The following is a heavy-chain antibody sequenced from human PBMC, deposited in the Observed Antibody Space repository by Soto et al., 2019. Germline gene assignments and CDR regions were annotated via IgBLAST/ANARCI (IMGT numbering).Heavy chain of an antibody. V-gene: IGHV1-46*01. Sequence: ASVKVSCKASGYIFINYYIHWVRQAPGHGLEWMAIINPTGGNTNYAQKLQGRVTMTTDTSTSTAYMELRSLRSDDTAVYYCARELLADYGDYDSYYYYYYGMDVWGQGTTVTVSS. J-gene: IGHJ6*02. CDR1: GYIFINYY. CDR2: INPTGGNT. CDR3: ARELLADYGDYDSYYYYYYGMDV. D-gene: IGHD4-17*01.